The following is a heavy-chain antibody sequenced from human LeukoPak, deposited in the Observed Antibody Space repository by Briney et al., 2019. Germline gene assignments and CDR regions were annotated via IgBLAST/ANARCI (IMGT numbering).Heavy chain of an antibody. D-gene: IGHD6-6*01. Sequence: GRSLRLSCAASGFTFSSYGMHWVRQAPGKGLEWVAVIWHDGSNKYYADSVKGRFTISRDNSKNTLYLQMNSLRAEDTAVYYCARDSLKIAARPPHPYYYYGMDVWGQGTTVTVSS. CDR1: GFTFSSYG. CDR3: ARDSLKIAARPPHPYYYYGMDV. V-gene: IGHV3-30*19. CDR2: IWHDGSNK. J-gene: IGHJ6*02.